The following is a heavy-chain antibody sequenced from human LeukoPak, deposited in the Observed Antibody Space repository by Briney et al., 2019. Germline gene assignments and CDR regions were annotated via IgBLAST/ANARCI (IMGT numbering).Heavy chain of an antibody. CDR3: ARTQVLRYFDWLPWNYYYGMDV. J-gene: IGHJ6*02. V-gene: IGHV4-34*01. D-gene: IGHD3-9*01. CDR2: INHSGST. CDR1: GGSFSGYY. Sequence: PSETLSLTCAVYGGSFSGYYWSWIRQPPGKGLEWIGEINHSGSTNYNPSLKGRVTISVDTSKNQFYLKLSSVTAADTAVYYCARTQVLRYFDWLPWNYYYGMDVWGQGTTVTVSS.